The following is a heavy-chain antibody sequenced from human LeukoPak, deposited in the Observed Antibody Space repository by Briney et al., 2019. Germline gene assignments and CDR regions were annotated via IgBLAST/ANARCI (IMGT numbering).Heavy chain of an antibody. V-gene: IGHV1-2*02. CDR3: ARGNFYDNKGYSPELRY. Sequence: ASVKVSRKTSGYTFTSYYIHWLRQAPGQRFEWMGWSDPKSGATKYEHFQGRVTMTRDTSISTAYMELSRLTSDDTAVYYCARGNFYDNKGYSPELRYWGQGTLVTVSS. CDR1: GYTFTSYY. D-gene: IGHD3-10*01. J-gene: IGHJ4*02. CDR2: SDPKSGAT.